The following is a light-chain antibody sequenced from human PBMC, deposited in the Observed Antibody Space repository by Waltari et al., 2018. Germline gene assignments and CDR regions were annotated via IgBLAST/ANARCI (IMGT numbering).Light chain of an antibody. CDR3: QSYENDLGGDWV. CDR2: ATD. J-gene: IGLJ3*02. CDR1: SSNIRAWYH. V-gene: IGLV1-40*01. Sequence: HSVLTQPPSVSGAPGQRVILSCTGGSSNIRAWYHFHWYQQLPGAGPKPLIYATDNRPSGVPDRFSGSKSGASAYLAITGLQAEDEADYYCQSYENDLGGDWVFGGGTKLTV.